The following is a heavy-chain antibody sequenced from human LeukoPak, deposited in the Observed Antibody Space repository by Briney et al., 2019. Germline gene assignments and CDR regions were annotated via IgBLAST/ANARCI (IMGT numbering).Heavy chain of an antibody. D-gene: IGHD4-17*01. CDR3: AREHTTVTSLLDY. CDR2: IYSGGGT. CDR1: GFAFSSYA. J-gene: IGHJ4*02. Sequence: GGSLRLSCAASGFAFSSYAMTWVRQAPGKGLEWVSVIYSGGGTYYADAVKGRFTISRDSSKNTMYLQMNSLRAEDTAVYYCAREHTTVTSLLDYWGQGTLVTVSS. V-gene: IGHV3-66*01.